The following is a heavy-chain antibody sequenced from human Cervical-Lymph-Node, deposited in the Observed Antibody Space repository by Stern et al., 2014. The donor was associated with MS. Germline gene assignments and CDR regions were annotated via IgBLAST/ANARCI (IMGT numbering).Heavy chain of an antibody. D-gene: IGHD2-21*02. J-gene: IGHJ4*02. Sequence: QVQLVQSGAEVKKPGASVKVSCKASGYTFPSYYMHWVRQAPGPGLEWMGIINPSGGSTSYAQKFQGRVTMTRDTSTSTVYMELSSLRSEDTAVYYCARLAYCGGDCYDHFDYWGQGTLVTVSS. CDR2: INPSGGST. CDR1: GYTFPSYY. CDR3: ARLAYCGGDCYDHFDY. V-gene: IGHV1-46*01.